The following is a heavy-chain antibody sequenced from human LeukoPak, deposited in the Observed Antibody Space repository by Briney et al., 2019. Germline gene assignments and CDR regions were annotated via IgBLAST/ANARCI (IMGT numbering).Heavy chain of an antibody. D-gene: IGHD5-24*01. CDR2: INWNGGST. V-gene: IGHV3-20*04. CDR3: ARDRGYSYYYYMDV. Sequence: PGGSLRLSCAASGFTFDDYGMSWVRQAPGKGLEWVSGINWNGGSTGYADSVKGRFTISRDNAKNSLYLQMNSLRAEDTALYYCARDRGYSYYYYMDVWGKGTTVTVSS. CDR1: GFTFDDYG. J-gene: IGHJ6*03.